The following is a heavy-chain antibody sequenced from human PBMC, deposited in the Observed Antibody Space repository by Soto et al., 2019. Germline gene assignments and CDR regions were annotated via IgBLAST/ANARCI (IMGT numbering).Heavy chain of an antibody. CDR3: ATWHEREHAFDV. V-gene: IGHV3-53*01. J-gene: IGHJ3*01. CDR2: LYDVDGS. D-gene: IGHD1-1*01. Sequence: DVQLVESGGGLIQPGESLRLSCAAFGLTISGKKYVAWVRQAPGKGLEWVSALYDVDGSFYADSVTGRFTTCSDSSKTTVYLHMNDLRPDDTAVYYCATWHEREHAFDVWGQGTKVTIPS. CDR1: GLTISGKKY.